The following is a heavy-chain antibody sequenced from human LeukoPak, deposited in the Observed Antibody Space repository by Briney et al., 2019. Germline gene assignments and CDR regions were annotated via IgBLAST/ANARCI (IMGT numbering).Heavy chain of an antibody. D-gene: IGHD3-10*01. J-gene: IGHJ4*02. CDR1: GYTFTSYG. CDR3: ARESHVTREDY. Sequence: GASVKVSCKASGYTFTSYGISWVGQAPGQGLEWMGWISANDGNTDYPQKLQGRVTMTTDTSTSTAYMELRSLRSDDTAVYYCARESHVTREDYWGQGTLVTVSS. CDR2: ISANDGNT. V-gene: IGHV1-18*01.